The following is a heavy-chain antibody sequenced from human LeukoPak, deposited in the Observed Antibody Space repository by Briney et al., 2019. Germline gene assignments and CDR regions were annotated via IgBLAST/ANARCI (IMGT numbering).Heavy chain of an antibody. CDR1: GVSINTCCYY. CDR3: ARGRSYGFDFDS. J-gene: IGHJ4*02. D-gene: IGHD5-18*01. V-gene: IGHV4-61*01. Sequence: SETLSLTCGVSGVSINTCCYYWTWIRQPPGKGLEWIGYKYYSGSTRYNSSLRSRLTISLDTSKNQFSLRLTSVTAADTAVYYCARGRSYGFDFDSWGPGTLVIVSS. CDR2: KYYSGST.